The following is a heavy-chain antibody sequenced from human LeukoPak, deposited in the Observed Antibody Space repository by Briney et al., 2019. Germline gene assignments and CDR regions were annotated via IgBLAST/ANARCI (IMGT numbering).Heavy chain of an antibody. Sequence: GGSLRLSCAASGFTFRSYSMNWVRQAPGKGLEWVSTISYTGDYTYYADAVKGRFTIFRDNSKNTLYLQMNSLRVEDTAVYYCATTNHFDYWGQGTLVTVSS. V-gene: IGHV3-23*01. CDR1: GFTFRSYS. D-gene: IGHD1-14*01. CDR3: ATTNHFDY. CDR2: ISYTGDYT. J-gene: IGHJ4*02.